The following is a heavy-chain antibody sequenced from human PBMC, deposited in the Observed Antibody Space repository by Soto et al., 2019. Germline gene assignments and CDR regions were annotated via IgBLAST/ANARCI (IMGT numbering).Heavy chain of an antibody. D-gene: IGHD2-15*01. CDR3: ARKTVVTQFRGMDV. CDR1: GGTFSSYA. CDR2: IIPIFGTA. Sequence: SVKVSCKASGGTFSSYAISWVRQAPGQGLEWMGGIIPIFGTANYAQKFQGRVTITADESTSTAYMELSSLRSEDTAVYYCARKTVVTQFRGMDVWGQGTTVTVSS. V-gene: IGHV1-69*13. J-gene: IGHJ6*02.